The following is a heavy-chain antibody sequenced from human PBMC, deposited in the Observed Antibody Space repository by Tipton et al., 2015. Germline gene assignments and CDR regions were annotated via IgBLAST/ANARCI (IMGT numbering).Heavy chain of an antibody. J-gene: IGHJ6*02. CDR1: GGSISSGDYC. D-gene: IGHD5-18*01. CDR3: AREVAYTYGYGYYFYAMDV. V-gene: IGHV4-31*03. CDR2: IYYSGST. Sequence: TLSLTCTVSGGSISSGDYCWSWIRQHPGKGLEWIGYIYYSGSTYYNPSLKSRVTISEDTSKNQFSLELSSVTAADTAVYYCAREVAYTYGYGYYFYAMDVWGQGTTVTVSS.